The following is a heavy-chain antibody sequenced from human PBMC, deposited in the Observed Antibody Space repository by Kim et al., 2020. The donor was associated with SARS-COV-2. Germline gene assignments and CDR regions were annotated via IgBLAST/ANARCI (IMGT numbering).Heavy chain of an antibody. V-gene: IGHV4-59*08. D-gene: IGHD2-2*01. J-gene: IGHJ4*02. CDR3: ARGYCSSNTCYFDY. CDR2: IYYTGST. CDR1: GGSMSSHY. Sequence: SETLSLTCTVSGGSMSSHYWIWIRQPPGKGLEWIGYIYYTGSTSFNPSLKSLVSISADTSNNQFSLQLTSVTAADTAVYYCARGYCSSNTCYFDYWGQG.